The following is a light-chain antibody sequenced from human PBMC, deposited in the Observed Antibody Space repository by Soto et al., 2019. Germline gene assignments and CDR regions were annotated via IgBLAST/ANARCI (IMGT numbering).Light chain of an antibody. CDR3: QQYGSSPPFT. Sequence: EIVLTQSPGTLSLSPGERATLSCRASQRVSSSYLAWYQQKPGQAPRLLIYGASSGATGIPDRFSGSGSGTDFTLTISRLEPEDFAVYFCQQYGSSPPFTFGQGTKVDIK. CDR1: QRVSSSY. J-gene: IGKJ2*01. CDR2: GAS. V-gene: IGKV3-20*01.